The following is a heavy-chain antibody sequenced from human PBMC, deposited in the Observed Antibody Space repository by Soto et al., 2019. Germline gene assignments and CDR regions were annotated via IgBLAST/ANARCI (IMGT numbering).Heavy chain of an antibody. D-gene: IGHD2-2*01. CDR3: ARDIVVVPAAHKSNYYGMDV. CDR1: GYTFTSYG. V-gene: IGHV1-18*01. Sequence: QVQLVQSGAEVKKPGASVKVSCKASGYTFTSYGISWVRQAPGQGLEWMGWISAYNGNTNYAQKLQGRVTMTTDTSXITXYXGLRSLRSDDTAVYYWARDIVVVPAAHKSNYYGMDVWGQGTTVTVSS. CDR2: ISAYNGNT. J-gene: IGHJ6*02.